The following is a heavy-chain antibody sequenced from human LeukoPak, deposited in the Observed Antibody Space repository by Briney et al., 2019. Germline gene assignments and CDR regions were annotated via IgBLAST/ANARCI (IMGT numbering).Heavy chain of an antibody. D-gene: IGHD6-13*01. J-gene: IGHJ5*02. CDR3: ARGTRGRIAAAGLSPKHNWFDP. Sequence: GGSLRLSCAASGFTFSSYGMHWVRQAPGKGLERVAVIWYDGSNKYYADSVKGRFTISRDNSKNTLYLQMNSLRAEDTAVYYCARGTRGRIAAAGLSPKHNWFDPWGQGTLVTVSS. CDR2: IWYDGSNK. CDR1: GFTFSSYG. V-gene: IGHV3-33*01.